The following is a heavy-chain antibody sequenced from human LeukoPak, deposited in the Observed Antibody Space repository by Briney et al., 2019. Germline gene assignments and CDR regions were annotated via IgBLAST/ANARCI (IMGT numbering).Heavy chain of an antibody. CDR2: IRYDGSDE. V-gene: IGHV3-30*02. J-gene: IGHJ3*02. D-gene: IGHD4/OR15-4a*01. Sequence: PGGSLRLSCAASGVTIYNYGMHWVRQAPGKGLEWVAFIRYDGSDEFYADSVKGRFTISRDNSKNTLSLQMNSLRAEDTAVYYCARLSAFDIWGQGTMVTVSS. CDR3: ARLSAFDI. CDR1: GVTIYNYG.